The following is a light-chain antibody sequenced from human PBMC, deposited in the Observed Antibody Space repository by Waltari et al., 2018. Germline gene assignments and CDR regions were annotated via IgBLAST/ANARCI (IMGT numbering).Light chain of an antibody. V-gene: IGKV3-11*01. CDR2: DAS. J-gene: IGKJ5*01. CDR3: QQRTNWPPIT. Sequence: ETVLTQSPATLSLSPGERATLSCRASQSVSIYLAWYQHKPGQAPRLLIYDASNMATGIPARFSGSGSGTDFTLTISSLEPEDFAVYYCQQRTNWPPITFGQGTRLEIK. CDR1: QSVSIY.